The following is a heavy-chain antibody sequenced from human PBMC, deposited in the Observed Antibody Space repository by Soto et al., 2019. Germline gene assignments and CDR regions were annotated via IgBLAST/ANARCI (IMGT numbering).Heavy chain of an antibody. Sequence: GGSLRLSCEASGFTFSSYSLNWVRQAPGKGLEWVSSISSSSSYIYYADSVKGRFTISRDNAKNSLYLQMNSLRAEDTAVYYCARDQIFPTVTTPDAFDIWGQGTMVTVSS. J-gene: IGHJ3*02. D-gene: IGHD4-17*01. V-gene: IGHV3-21*01. CDR1: GFTFSSYS. CDR3: ARDQIFPTVTTPDAFDI. CDR2: ISSSSSYI.